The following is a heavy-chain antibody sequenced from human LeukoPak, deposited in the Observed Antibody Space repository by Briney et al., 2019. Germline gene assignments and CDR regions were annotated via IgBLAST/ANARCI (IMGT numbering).Heavy chain of an antibody. V-gene: IGHV4-59*01. CDR2: IYYSGCT. Sequence: PSQTLSLTCTFSGRSISSYYWSWIRQPPRKGLEWLGYIYYSGCTNYHPPLKSRVTISVDTSKNHCSLKLSSVTATDTAVYYCARAGAVAELSEAFDIWGQGTMVTVSS. D-gene: IGHD6-19*01. J-gene: IGHJ3*02. CDR3: ARAGAVAELSEAFDI. CDR1: GRSISSYY.